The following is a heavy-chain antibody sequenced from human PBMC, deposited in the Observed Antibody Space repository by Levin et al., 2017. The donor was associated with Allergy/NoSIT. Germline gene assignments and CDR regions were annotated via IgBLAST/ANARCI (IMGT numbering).Heavy chain of an antibody. J-gene: IGHJ4*02. D-gene: IGHD2-21*02. CDR1: GGTFTYYT. CDR3: ASEYCAGDGNRRRALAY. CDR2: TIPILDIT. Sequence: PGESLKISCKASGGTFTYYTVSWVRQAPGQGLEWMGRTIPILDITTYAQNFQGRVTITADKATNTAYMELSGLTSEDTAVYYCASEYCAGDGNRRRALAYWGQGTLVTVSS. V-gene: IGHV1-69*02.